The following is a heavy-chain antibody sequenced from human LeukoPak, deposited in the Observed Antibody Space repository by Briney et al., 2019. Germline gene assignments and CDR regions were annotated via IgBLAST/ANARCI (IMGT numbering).Heavy chain of an antibody. CDR3: ARDLPQSYSVDY. CDR1: GFTFSDYY. D-gene: IGHD2-15*01. CDR2: ISSSGSTI. J-gene: IGHJ4*02. Sequence: GGSLRLSCAASGFTFSDYYMSWSRQAPGKGLEWVSYISSSGSTIYYADSVKGRFTISRDNAKNSLYLQMNSLRAEDTAVYYCARDLPQSYSVDYWGQGTLVTVSS. V-gene: IGHV3-11*01.